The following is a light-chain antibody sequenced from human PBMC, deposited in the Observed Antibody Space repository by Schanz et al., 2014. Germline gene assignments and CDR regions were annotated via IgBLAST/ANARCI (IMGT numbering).Light chain of an antibody. Sequence: QSALTQPRSVSGSPGQSVTVSCTGTFSDVGGYNFVSWYQQHPGKAPKLIIYDVSKWPSGVSNRFSGSKSGNTASLTISGLQAEDEADYYCSSYTSSSTLLYVFGTGTKVTVL. CDR2: DVS. J-gene: IGLJ1*01. V-gene: IGLV2-14*03. CDR1: FSDVGGYNF. CDR3: SSYTSSSTLLYV.